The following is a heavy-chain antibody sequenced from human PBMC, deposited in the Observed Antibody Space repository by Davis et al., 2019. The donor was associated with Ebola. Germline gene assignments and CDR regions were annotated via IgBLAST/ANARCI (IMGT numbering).Heavy chain of an antibody. V-gene: IGHV4-34*01. J-gene: IGHJ4*02. D-gene: IGHD3-10*01. CDR2: INHSGST. Sequence: PSETLSLTCAVYGGSFSGYYWSWIRQPPGKGLEWIGEINHSGSTNYNPSLKSRVTISVDTSKNQFSLKLSSVTAADTAVYYCARSGGSADWNYVGYWGQGTLVTVSS. CDR1: GGSFSGYY. CDR3: ARSGGSADWNYVGY.